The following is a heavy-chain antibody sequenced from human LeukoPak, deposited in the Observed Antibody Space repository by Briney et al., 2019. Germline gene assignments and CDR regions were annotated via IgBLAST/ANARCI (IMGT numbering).Heavy chain of an antibody. D-gene: IGHD6-19*01. V-gene: IGHV4-34*01. J-gene: IGHJ4*02. CDR2: INHSGST. CDR1: GGSFSGYY. Sequence: SETLSLTCAVYGGSFSGYYWSWIRQPPGKGLEWIGEINHSGSTNYNPSLKSRVTISVDTSKNQFSLKLSSVTAADTAVYYCARGNSSGWIFDYWGQGTLVTVSS. CDR3: ARGNSSGWIFDY.